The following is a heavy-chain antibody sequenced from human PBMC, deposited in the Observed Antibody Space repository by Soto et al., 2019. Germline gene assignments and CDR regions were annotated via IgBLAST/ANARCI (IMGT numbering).Heavy chain of an antibody. V-gene: IGHV1-69*13. CDR1: GGTFSRYA. D-gene: IGHD5-12*01. CDR2: IIPIFGTA. J-gene: IGHJ6*02. Sequence: SVNVYCKASGGTFSRYAISWVRQAPGQGLEWMGGIIPIFGTANYAQKFQGRVTITADESTSTAYMELSSLRSEDTAVYYCARESFEGDIVATIIPDYYYGMDVWGQGTTVTVSS. CDR3: ARESFEGDIVATIIPDYYYGMDV.